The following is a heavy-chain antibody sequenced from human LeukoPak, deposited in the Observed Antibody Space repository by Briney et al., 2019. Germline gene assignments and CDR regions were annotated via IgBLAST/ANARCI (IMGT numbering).Heavy chain of an antibody. Sequence: SGGTLRLSCAASGFTFSSYWMSWVRQAPGKGLEWVANIKGDGSEKYYVDSVKGRFTISRDNTKNSLYLQMNSLRAEDTAVYYCARDGGYSADYWGQGTLVTVSS. CDR3: ARDGGYSADY. CDR1: GFTFSSYW. V-gene: IGHV3-7*01. J-gene: IGHJ4*02. D-gene: IGHD1-1*01. CDR2: IKGDGSEK.